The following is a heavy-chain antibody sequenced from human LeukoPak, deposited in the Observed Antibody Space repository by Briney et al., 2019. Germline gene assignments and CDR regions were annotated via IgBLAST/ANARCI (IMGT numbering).Heavy chain of an antibody. Sequence: PSETLSLTCAVYGGSFSGYYWSWIRQPPGKGLEWIGEINHSGSTNYNPSLRSRVTVSVHTSKNQLSLKLSSVTAADTAVYYCARQLLVSPLFDYWGQGTLVTVSS. V-gene: IGHV4-34*01. CDR3: ARQLLVSPLFDY. CDR2: INHSGST. CDR1: GGSFSGYY. D-gene: IGHD6-19*01. J-gene: IGHJ4*02.